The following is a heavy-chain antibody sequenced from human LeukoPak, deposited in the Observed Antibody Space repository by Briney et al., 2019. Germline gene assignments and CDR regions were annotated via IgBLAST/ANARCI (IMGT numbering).Heavy chain of an antibody. CDR3: AKDRNYYDSSGYYYGFLSPGIDY. V-gene: IGHV3-30*18. CDR1: GFTFSSYG. Sequence: QPGGSLRLSCAASGFTFSSYGMHWVRQAPGKGLEWVAVISYDGSNKYYADSVKGRFTISRDNSKNTLYLQMNSLRAVDTAVYYCAKDRNYYDSSGYYYGFLSPGIDYWGQGTLVTVSS. CDR2: ISYDGSNK. J-gene: IGHJ4*02. D-gene: IGHD3-22*01.